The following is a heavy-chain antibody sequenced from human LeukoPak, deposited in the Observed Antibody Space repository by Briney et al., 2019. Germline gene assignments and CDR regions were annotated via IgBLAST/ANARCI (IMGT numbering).Heavy chain of an antibody. J-gene: IGHJ4*02. CDR2: INPNSGGT. D-gene: IGHD5-18*01. CDR3: ARDPLRRQLWPRFDY. CDR1: GYTFTGYY. Sequence: GASVKVSCKASGYTFTGYYTHWVRQAPGQGLEWMGWINPNSGGTNYAQKFQGRVTMTRDTSISTAYMELSRLRSDDTAVYYCARDPLRRQLWPRFDYWGQGTLVTVSS. V-gene: IGHV1-2*02.